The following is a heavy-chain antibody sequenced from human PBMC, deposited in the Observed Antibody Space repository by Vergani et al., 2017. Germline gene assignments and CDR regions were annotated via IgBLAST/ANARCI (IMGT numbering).Heavy chain of an antibody. CDR1: GDSVISTDYH. V-gene: IGHV4-39*01. Sequence: QVQLQESGPGLVKPSETLSLTCTVSGDSVISTDYHWGWIRQPPGKGLEWIGSMDYSGSTSYNPSLESRTSISFATPKNQFSLRLTSVTAADTAVYYCASKRGACRAAYCHSYDFWGPGTLVGVSS. J-gene: IGHJ4*02. D-gene: IGHD2-15*01. CDR3: ASKRGACRAAYCHSYDF. CDR2: MDYSGST.